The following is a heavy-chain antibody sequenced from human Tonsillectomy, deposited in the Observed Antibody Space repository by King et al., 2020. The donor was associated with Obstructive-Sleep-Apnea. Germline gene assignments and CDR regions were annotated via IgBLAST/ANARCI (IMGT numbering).Heavy chain of an antibody. CDR3: ARKVAEAGTWDY. Sequence: VQLVESGGGLVQPGGSLRLSCAASGFTFSSYWMSWVRQAPGKGLEWVANINQDGSEKYYVDSVKGRFTISRDNAQNSLYLTMNSLRAEDTAVYYCARKVAEAGTWDYWGQGTLVTASS. CDR1: GFTFSSYW. V-gene: IGHV3-7*03. J-gene: IGHJ4*02. CDR2: INQDGSEK. D-gene: IGHD6-13*01.